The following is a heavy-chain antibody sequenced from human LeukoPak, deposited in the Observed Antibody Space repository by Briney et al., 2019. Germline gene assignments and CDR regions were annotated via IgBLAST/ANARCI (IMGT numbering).Heavy chain of an antibody. J-gene: IGHJ4*02. Sequence: GGSLRLSCAASGFTFSSYSMNWVRQAPGKGLEWVSYISSSSSTIFYADSVKGRFTISRDDAKNSLYLQMHSLRDEDTAVYYCARAWYSWGYYFDYWGQGTLVTVSS. V-gene: IGHV3-48*02. CDR3: ARAWYSWGYYFDY. CDR2: ISSSSSTI. D-gene: IGHD1-26*01. CDR1: GFTFSSYS.